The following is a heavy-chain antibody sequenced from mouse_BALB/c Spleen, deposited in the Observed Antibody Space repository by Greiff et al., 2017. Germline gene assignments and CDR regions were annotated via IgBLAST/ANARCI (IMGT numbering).Heavy chain of an antibody. CDR1: GYSITSDYA. CDR2: ISYSGST. CDR3: ASGYDGYDGPFDY. Sequence: VQLQQSGPGLVKPSQSLSLTCTVTGYSITSDYAWNWIRQFPGNKLEWMGYISYSGSTSYNPSLKSRISITRDTSKNQFFLQLNSVTTEDTATYYCASGYDGYDGPFDYWGQGTTLTVSS. V-gene: IGHV3-2*02. D-gene: IGHD2-2*01. J-gene: IGHJ2*01.